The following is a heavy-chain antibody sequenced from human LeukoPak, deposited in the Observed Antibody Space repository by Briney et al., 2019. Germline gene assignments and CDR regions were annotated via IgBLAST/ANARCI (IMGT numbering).Heavy chain of an antibody. CDR3: AKEGNTALVTGYFDL. V-gene: IGHV1-69*01. D-gene: IGHD5-18*01. Sequence: GSSVKVSCKASGIFGSYVISWVRQAPGQGPEWMGGIIPVSGSTHYAQKFQGRLTITADESTSTVYMEMSSLRSEDTAMYYCAKEGNTALVTGYFDLWGRGTLVTVSA. J-gene: IGHJ2*01. CDR1: GIFGSYV. CDR2: IIPVSGST.